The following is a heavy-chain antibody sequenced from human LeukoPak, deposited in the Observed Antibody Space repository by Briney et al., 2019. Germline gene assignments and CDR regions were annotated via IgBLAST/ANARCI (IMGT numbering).Heavy chain of an antibody. CDR3: AREPPGYYNRFDY. CDR2: INPNSGGT. CDR1: GYTFTGYY. D-gene: IGHD3-9*01. Sequence: ASVKVSCKASGYTFTGYYMHWVRQAPGQGLEWMGWINPNSGGTNYAQKFQGRVTMTRDTSISTAYMELSRLRSDDTAVYYCAREPPGYYNRFDYWGQGTLVTVSS. J-gene: IGHJ4*02. V-gene: IGHV1-2*02.